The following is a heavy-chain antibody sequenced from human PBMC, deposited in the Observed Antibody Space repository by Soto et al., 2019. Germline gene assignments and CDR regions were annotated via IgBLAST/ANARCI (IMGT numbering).Heavy chain of an antibody. J-gene: IGHJ4*02. V-gene: IGHV3-23*01. CDR2: ITANGGRT. Sequence: GGSLRLSCAASSFTFSNYAMSWVRQAPGKGLEWVSGITANGGRTYYAASVKGRFTISTDNSKNTLFLQMNSLRAEDSAVYYCAKGFNSGYIEATDYWGQGTLVTVSS. CDR1: SFTFSNYA. D-gene: IGHD5-12*01. CDR3: AKGFNSGYIEATDY.